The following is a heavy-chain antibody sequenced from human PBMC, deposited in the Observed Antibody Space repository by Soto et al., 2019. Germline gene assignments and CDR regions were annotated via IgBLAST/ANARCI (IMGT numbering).Heavy chain of an antibody. CDR1: GFTFSSYA. Sequence: QVQLVESGGGVVQPGRSLRLSCAASGFTFSSYAMHWVRQAPGKGLEWVAVISYDGSNKYYADSVKGRFTISRDNSKNTLYLQMNSLRDEDTAVYYCARDRGGWGTAMTNWGQGTLVTVSS. CDR2: ISYDGSNK. D-gene: IGHD5-18*01. CDR3: ARDRGGWGTAMTN. V-gene: IGHV3-30-3*01. J-gene: IGHJ4*02.